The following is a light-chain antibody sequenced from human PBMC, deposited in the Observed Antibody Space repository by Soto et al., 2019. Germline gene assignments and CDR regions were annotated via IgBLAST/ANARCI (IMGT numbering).Light chain of an antibody. CDR3: SSYGGRNNLL. V-gene: IGLV2-8*01. CDR2: EVS. J-gene: IGLJ2*01. CDR1: RSDVGGYDY. Sequence: QSALTQPPSASGSPGQSVTISCTGTRSDVGGYDYVSWYQQHPGKAPKAMIYEVSKRPSGVPDRFSGSKSGNPASLTVSGLQAEDEADSYCSSYGGRNNLLFGGGTPLTVL.